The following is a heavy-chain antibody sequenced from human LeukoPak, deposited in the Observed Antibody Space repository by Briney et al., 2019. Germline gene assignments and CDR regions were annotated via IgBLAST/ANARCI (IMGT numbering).Heavy chain of an antibody. V-gene: IGHV1-24*01. CDR3: ATKGVLRLGELSFFDY. Sequence: ASVKVSCKVSGYTLTELSMHWVRQAPGKGLEWMGGFDPEDGETIYAQKFQGRVTMTEDTSTDTAYMELSSLRSEDTAVYYCATKGVLRLGELSFFDYWGQGTLDTVSS. CDR1: GYTLTELS. D-gene: IGHD3-16*02. CDR2: FDPEDGET. J-gene: IGHJ4*02.